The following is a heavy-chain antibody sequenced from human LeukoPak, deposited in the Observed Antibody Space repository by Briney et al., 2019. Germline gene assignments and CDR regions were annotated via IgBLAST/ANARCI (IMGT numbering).Heavy chain of an antibody. CDR3: TVNWGLFGAPFMAGGYYYYMDV. CDR1: GFIFSKEG. V-gene: IGHV3-30*02. CDR2: IRRDGNEV. J-gene: IGHJ6*03. Sequence: GGSLRLSCAASGFIFSKEGMHWVRQAPGRGLEGVALIRRDGNEVCYVTSVTGRFTPSRAKSKNPVFLQMNSLKTKDTAVYYCTVNWGLFGAPFMAGGYYYYMDVWGKGTTVTVSS. D-gene: IGHD3-3*01.